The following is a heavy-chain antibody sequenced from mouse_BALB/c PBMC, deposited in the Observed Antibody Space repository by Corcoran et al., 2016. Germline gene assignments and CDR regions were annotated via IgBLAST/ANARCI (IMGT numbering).Heavy chain of an antibody. V-gene: IGHV9-1*02. CDR2: INTYTGEQ. CDR3: ARGANWAY. Sequence: QIQLVQSGPELKKPGETVKISCKASGYTFTNYGMNWVKQAPGKGLKWMGWINTYTGEQTYADDFKGRFAFSLETSASTAYLQINNLKNEDMATYFCARGANWAYWGQGTTLTVSS. J-gene: IGHJ2*01. D-gene: IGHD4-1*01. CDR1: GYTFTNYG.